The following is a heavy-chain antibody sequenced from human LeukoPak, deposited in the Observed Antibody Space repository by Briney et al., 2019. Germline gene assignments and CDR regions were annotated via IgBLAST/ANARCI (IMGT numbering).Heavy chain of an antibody. V-gene: IGHV7-4-1*02. D-gene: IGHD3-22*01. CDR1: GYTFTSNA. Sequence: ASVKVSCKASGYTFTSNAMNWVRQAPGQGLEWMGWINTNTGNPTYAQGFTGRFVFSLDTSVSTAYLEISSLKTEDTAVYYCAREGSGYLDHWGQGTLVTVSS. J-gene: IGHJ4*02. CDR2: INTNTGNP. CDR3: AREGSGYLDH.